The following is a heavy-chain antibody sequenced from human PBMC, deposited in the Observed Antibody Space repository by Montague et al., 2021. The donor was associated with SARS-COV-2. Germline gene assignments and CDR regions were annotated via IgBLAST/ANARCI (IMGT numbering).Heavy chain of an antibody. V-gene: IGHV4-4*02. Sequence: SETLSLTCEVSGASISSNNWWILVRQSPGKGLEWIGETYHSGSTNYNPFLRSRVTISVDKSKNQFSLKVNSVSAADTAVYYCARLGVVPSPRTFDPWGQGPWSPSPQ. CDR1: GASISSNNW. D-gene: IGHD3-10*01. CDR3: ARLGVVPSPRTFDP. J-gene: IGHJ5*02. CDR2: TYHSGST.